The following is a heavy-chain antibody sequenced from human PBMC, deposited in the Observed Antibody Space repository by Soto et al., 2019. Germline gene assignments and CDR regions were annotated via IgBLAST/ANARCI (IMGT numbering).Heavy chain of an antibody. D-gene: IGHD6-6*01. J-gene: IGHJ4*02. CDR1: GFTFSSYA. CDR3: AKDPDSSSSGDY. Sequence: EVQLLESGGGLVQPGGSLRLSCAASGFTFSSYAMSWVRQAPGKGLEWVSAISGSGGSTYYADSVKGRFTISRDNSNNTLYLQMNSLRAEDTAVYYCAKDPDSSSSGDYWGQGTLVTVSS. V-gene: IGHV3-23*01. CDR2: ISGSGGST.